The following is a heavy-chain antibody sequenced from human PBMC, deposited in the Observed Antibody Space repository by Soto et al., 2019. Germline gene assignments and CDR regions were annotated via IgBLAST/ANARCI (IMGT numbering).Heavy chain of an antibody. V-gene: IGHV3-7*04. CDR2: IKQDGSEK. Sequence: PGGSLRLSCAASGFTLSSYWMSWVRQAPGKGLEWVANIKQDGSEKYYVDSVKGRFTISRDNAKNSLYLQMNSLRAEHTAVYYRARVLPSYSRPYYFDYAGQGPLLTVSS. CDR1: GFTLSSYW. D-gene: IGHD3-16*01. J-gene: IGHJ4*02. CDR3: ARVLPSYSRPYYFDY.